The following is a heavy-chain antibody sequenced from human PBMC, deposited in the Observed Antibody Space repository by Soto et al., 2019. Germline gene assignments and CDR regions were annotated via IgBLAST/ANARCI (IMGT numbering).Heavy chain of an antibody. CDR1: GGTFSSYA. CDR2: IIPMSETT. J-gene: IGHJ6*02. CDR3: ARSQGSSTSLELYYYYYYGMDV. Sequence: QVQLVQSGAEVKKPGSSVKVSCKASGGTFSSYAISWVRQAPGQGLEWMGGIIPMSETTNYAQKFQGRVTITADEAKSTAYMELSSLRSEDTAVYYCARSQGSSTSLELYYYYYYGMDVWGQGTTVTVSS. D-gene: IGHD2-2*01. V-gene: IGHV1-69*01.